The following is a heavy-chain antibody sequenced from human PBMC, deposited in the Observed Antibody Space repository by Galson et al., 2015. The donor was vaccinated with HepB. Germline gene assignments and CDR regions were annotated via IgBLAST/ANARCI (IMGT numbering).Heavy chain of an antibody. CDR2: ISYDGSNK. CDR1: GFTFSNYG. Sequence: SLRLSCAASGFTFSNYGMHWVRQAPDKGLEWVAVISYDGSNKYYAGSVEGRFTISRDNSKNTLYLQMNSLRAEDTALYYCAKDPYLYSALAGTMAGFDYWGQGTLVTVSS. V-gene: IGHV3-30*18. D-gene: IGHD6-19*01. J-gene: IGHJ4*02. CDR3: AKDPYLYSALAGTMAGFDY.